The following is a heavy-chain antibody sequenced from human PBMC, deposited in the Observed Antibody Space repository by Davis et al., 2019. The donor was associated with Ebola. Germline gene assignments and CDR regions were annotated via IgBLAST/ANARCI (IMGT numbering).Heavy chain of an antibody. CDR2: IYHSGST. Sequence: GSLRLSCAVSGGSISSSNWWRWVRQPPGKGLEWIGEIYHSGSTNYNPSLKSRVTISVDKSKNQFSLKLSSVTAADTAVYYCARDKGWLQPQGFDYWGQGTLVTVSS. D-gene: IGHD5-24*01. V-gene: IGHV4-4*02. CDR3: ARDKGWLQPQGFDY. CDR1: GGSISSSNW. J-gene: IGHJ4*02.